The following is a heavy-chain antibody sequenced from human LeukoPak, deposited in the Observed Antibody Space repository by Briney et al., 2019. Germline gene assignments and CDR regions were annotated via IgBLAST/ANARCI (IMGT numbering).Heavy chain of an antibody. V-gene: IGHV1-2*02. J-gene: IGHJ5*02. CDR3: ARAGGSSWFDH. D-gene: IGHD2-15*01. Sequence: ASVKVSRKASGYTFTNSYIHSVRQAPGQGLEWMGSMNPKSGGTKYSHKIQGRVSINRDTSISTAYMELASLASDAAAEYYCARAGGSSWFDHWGQGTLVTVSS. CDR2: MNPKSGGT. CDR1: GYTFTNSY.